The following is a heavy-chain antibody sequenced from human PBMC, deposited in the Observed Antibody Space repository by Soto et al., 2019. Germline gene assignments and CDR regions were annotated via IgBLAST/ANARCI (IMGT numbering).Heavy chain of an antibody. Sequence: SQTISLTCAIARHSVSNNGAAWNWIRQSPSRGLEWLGRTYYRSRWYNDYAVSVKSRITVNPDTSKNQFSLHQNSVTPEDTAVYYFFESNGDHRDLLSFPTKRSSDL. D-gene: IGHD3-3*01. V-gene: IGHV6-1*01. CDR1: RHSVSNNGAA. CDR3: FESNGDHRDLLSFPTKRSSDL. CDR2: TYYRSRWYN. J-gene: IGHJ2*01.